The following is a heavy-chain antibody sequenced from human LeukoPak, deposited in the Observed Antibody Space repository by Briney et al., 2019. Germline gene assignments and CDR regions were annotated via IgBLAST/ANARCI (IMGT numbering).Heavy chain of an antibody. CDR1: GFTFSSYW. D-gene: IGHD3-3*01. CDR2: IKQDGSEK. CDR3: ARWVGERRYYYYYYMDV. V-gene: IGHV3-7*01. J-gene: IGHJ6*03. Sequence: GGSLRLSCAASGFTFSSYWMSWVRQAPGKGLEWVANIKQDGSEKYYVDSVKGRFTISRDNAKNSLYLQMNSLRAEDTAVYYCARWVGERRYYYYYYMDVWGKGTTVTVSS.